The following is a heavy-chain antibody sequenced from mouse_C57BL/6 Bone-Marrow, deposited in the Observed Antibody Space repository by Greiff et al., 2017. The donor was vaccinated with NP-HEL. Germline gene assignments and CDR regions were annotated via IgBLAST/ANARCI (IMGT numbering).Heavy chain of an antibody. CDR3: ARGPIDSITTVVVDY. D-gene: IGHD1-1*01. CDR1: GYTFTDHT. J-gene: IGHJ2*01. V-gene: IGHV1-78*01. CDR2: IYPRDGST. Sequence: QVQLQQSDAELVKPGASVKISCKVSGYTFTDHTIHWMKQRPEQGLEWIGYIYPRDGSTKYNEKFKGKATLTADKSYSTAYMQLNSLTSEDSAVYFCARGPIDSITTVVVDYWGQGTTLTVSS.